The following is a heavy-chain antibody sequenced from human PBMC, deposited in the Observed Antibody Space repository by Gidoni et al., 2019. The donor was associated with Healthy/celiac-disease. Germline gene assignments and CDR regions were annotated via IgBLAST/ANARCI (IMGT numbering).Heavy chain of an antibody. J-gene: IGHJ4*02. V-gene: IGHV3-21*01. D-gene: IGHD4-17*01. CDR3: ARDRGYAVTDY. CDR2: ISSSSSYI. Sequence: EGQLVEPGGGLVKHGGSLGLSGAASGVTFSSYSMTWVRRAPGKGLYGVSSISSSSSYIYYADSVKGRFTNSRDNAKNSLYLQMNSLRAEDTAVYYCARDRGYAVTDYWGQGTLVTVSS. CDR1: GVTFSSYS.